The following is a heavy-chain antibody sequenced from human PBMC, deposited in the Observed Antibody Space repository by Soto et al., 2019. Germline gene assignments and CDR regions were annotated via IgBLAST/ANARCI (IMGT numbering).Heavy chain of an antibody. CDR3: ARVGYYYGSGSYPHAFDI. CDR1: GYTFTGYY. Sequence: ASVKVSCKASGYTFTGYYMHWVRQAPGQGLEWMGWINPNSGGTNYAQKFQGWVTMTRDTSISTAYMELSRLRSDDTAVYYCARVGYYYGSGSYPHAFDIWGQGTMVTVSS. V-gene: IGHV1-2*04. CDR2: INPNSGGT. D-gene: IGHD3-10*01. J-gene: IGHJ3*02.